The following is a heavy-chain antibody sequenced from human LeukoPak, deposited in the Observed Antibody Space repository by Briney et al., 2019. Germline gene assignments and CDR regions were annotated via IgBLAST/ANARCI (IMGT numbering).Heavy chain of an antibody. CDR2: IRYDGSNK. J-gene: IGHJ4*02. V-gene: IGHV3-30*02. Sequence: PGGSLRLSCAASGFTFSSYGMHWVRQAPGKGLEWVAFIRYDGSNKYYADSVKGRFTISRDNSKNTLYLQMNSLRAEDTAVYYCAKALVHQTGTRDYWGQGTLVTVSS. CDR3: AKALVHQTGTRDY. D-gene: IGHD1-7*01. CDR1: GFTFSSYG.